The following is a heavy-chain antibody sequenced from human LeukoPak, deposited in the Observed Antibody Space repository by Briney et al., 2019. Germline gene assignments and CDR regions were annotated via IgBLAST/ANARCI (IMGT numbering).Heavy chain of an antibody. CDR1: GFTFSNYW. Sequence: GGSLRLSCAASGFTFSNYWMHWVRQAPGKGLVWVSRIDGDGSSTSYADSVKGRFTISRDNAKNTLYLQMTSLRAEDTAVYYCARTIVGAAFDYWGQGTLVTDSS. V-gene: IGHV3-74*01. CDR2: IDGDGSST. J-gene: IGHJ4*02. CDR3: ARTIVGAAFDY. D-gene: IGHD1-26*01.